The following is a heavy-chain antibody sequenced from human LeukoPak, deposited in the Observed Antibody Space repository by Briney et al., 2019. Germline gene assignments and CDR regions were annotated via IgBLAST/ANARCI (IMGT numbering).Heavy chain of an antibody. Sequence: GESLKISCKGSGYTFTNYWIAWVRQMPGKGLEWMAIINPGNSDTRFSPSFQGQVTISVDKSISTAYVQWSSLKASDTAMYYCARQGKNVALDLWGQGTLVTVSS. V-gene: IGHV5-51*01. CDR2: INPGNSDT. CDR3: ARQGKNVALDL. CDR1: GYTFTNYW. D-gene: IGHD1-1*01. J-gene: IGHJ5*02.